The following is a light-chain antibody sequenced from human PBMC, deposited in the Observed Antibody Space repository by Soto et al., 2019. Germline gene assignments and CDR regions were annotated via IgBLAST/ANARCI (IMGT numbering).Light chain of an antibody. V-gene: IGKV1-39*01. CDR1: QSINSY. Sequence: DIQMTQSPSSLSASVGDRVTITCRASQSINSYLNWYQQSPGRAPKILIYAASSLQSGVPSRFSGSGSGTDFTLTISSLQPEDSATYYCQQSSSTPVTFGQGTKVEVK. CDR3: QQSSSTPVT. J-gene: IGKJ1*01. CDR2: AAS.